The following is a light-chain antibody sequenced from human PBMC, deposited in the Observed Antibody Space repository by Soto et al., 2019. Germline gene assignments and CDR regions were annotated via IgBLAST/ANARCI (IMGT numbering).Light chain of an antibody. J-gene: IGKJ4*01. Sequence: EIVLTQSPGTLSLSPGERATLSCRASQTVRTNYLAWFQHKPGQAPRLLIYGASSRATGIPDRFSGSGSGPDFTLTTNRLEPEDFAVYFCQQYSGSPLTFGGGTKVEIK. CDR2: GAS. CDR1: QTVRTNY. V-gene: IGKV3-20*01. CDR3: QQYSGSPLT.